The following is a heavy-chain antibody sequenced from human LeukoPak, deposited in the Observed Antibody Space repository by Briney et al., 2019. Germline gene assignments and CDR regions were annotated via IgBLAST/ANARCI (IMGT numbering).Heavy chain of an antibody. CDR3: AKSDYCALDL. CDR2: IHHSGHT. CDR1: GDSVTSDNW. Sequence: SETLSLTCAVSGDSVTSDNWWSWVRQSPGKGLDWIGEIHHSGHTNYNPSLKSRVTISLDKSKNQLSLKLNSVTAADTAIYYCAKSDYCALDLWGQGSLVTVSS. J-gene: IGHJ5*02. V-gene: IGHV4-4*02. D-gene: IGHD2/OR15-2a*01.